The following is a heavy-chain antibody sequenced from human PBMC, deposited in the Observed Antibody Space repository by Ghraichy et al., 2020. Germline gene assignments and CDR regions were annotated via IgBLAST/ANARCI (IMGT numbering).Heavy chain of an antibody. CDR3: ARGGGSNWYYYYGMDV. CDR2: INHSGST. CDR1: GGSFSGYY. D-gene: IGHD6-13*01. Sequence: SETLSLTCAVYGGSFSGYYWSWIRQPPGKGLEWIGEINHSGSTNYNPSLKSRVTISVDTSKNQFSLKLSSVTAADTAVYYCARGGGSNWYYYYGMDVWGQGTTVTVSS. V-gene: IGHV4-34*01. J-gene: IGHJ6*02.